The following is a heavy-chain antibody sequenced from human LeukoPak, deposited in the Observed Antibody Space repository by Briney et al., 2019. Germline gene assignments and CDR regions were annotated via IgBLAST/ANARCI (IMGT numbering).Heavy chain of an antibody. CDR1: GFNFGDYY. CDR3: AKSPPVGVAAAGLVGYFDY. J-gene: IGHJ4*02. V-gene: IGHV3-11*01. D-gene: IGHD6-13*01. Sequence: GGSLRLSCVASGFNFGDYYMNWIRQSPGKGLEWISYMSSRSGIIYYGGSVKGRFTISRDNAKNSLYLQMNSLRAEDTAVYYCAKSPPVGVAAAGLVGYFDYWGQGTLVTVSS. CDR2: MSSRSGII.